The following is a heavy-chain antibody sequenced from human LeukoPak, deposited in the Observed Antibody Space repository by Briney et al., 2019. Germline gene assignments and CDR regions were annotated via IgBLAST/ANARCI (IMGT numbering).Heavy chain of an antibody. CDR1: GYTFTNYG. CDR2: ISAHNRNT. J-gene: IGHJ3*02. D-gene: IGHD6-6*01. Sequence: ASVKVSFKASGYTFTNYGFSWVRQAPGQGPEWMGWISAHNRNTKYAQKLQGGVTMTTDTSTSTAYMELRSLRSDDTAVYYCARDQAAEQLAPYYAVDIWGQGTMVTVSS. CDR3: ARDQAAEQLAPYYAVDI. V-gene: IGHV1-18*01.